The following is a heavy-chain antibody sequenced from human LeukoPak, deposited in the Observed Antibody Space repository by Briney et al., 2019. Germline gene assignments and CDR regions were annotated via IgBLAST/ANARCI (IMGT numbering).Heavy chain of an antibody. J-gene: IGHJ4*02. D-gene: IGHD3-22*01. CDR1: GGSFSGYY. CDR3: ARSLYYDSSGYYPYYFDY. V-gene: IGHV4-34*01. CDR2: INHSGST. Sequence: SETLSLTCAVYGGSFSGYYWSWIRQPPGKGLEWIGEINHSGSTNYNPSLKSRVTISVDTSKNQFSLKLSSVTAADTAVYYCARSLYYDSSGYYPYYFDYWGQGTLVTVSS.